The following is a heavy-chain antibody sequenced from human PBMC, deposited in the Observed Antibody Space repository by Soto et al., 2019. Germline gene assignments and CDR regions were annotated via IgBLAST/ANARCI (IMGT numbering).Heavy chain of an antibody. CDR2: IYYSGST. V-gene: IGHV4-59*01. CDR1: GGSISSYY. CDR3: ARGGIDFGVALLDP. D-gene: IGHD3-3*01. J-gene: IGHJ5*02. Sequence: PSETLSLTCTVSGGSISSYYWSWIRQPPGKGLEWIGYIYYSGSTNYNPSLKSRVTISVDTSKNQFSLKLSSVTAADTAVYYCARGGIDFGVALLDPWGQGTLVTVSS.